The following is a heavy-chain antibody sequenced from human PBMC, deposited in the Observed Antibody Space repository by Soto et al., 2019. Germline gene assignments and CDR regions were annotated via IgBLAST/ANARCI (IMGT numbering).Heavy chain of an antibody. CDR2: IIPIFGTA. J-gene: IGHJ6*02. D-gene: IGHD2-15*01. V-gene: IGHV1-69*19. Sequence: QVQLVQSGAEVKKPGSSVKVSCKASGGTFSSYAISWVRQAPGQGLEWMGGIIPIFGTANYSQKFQGRVTIPADESTSTAYMELTRLRSEHTAVYYCARDFVRFRHRYYYGMDVWGQGTTVTGS. CDR1: GGTFSSYA. CDR3: ARDFVRFRHRYYYGMDV.